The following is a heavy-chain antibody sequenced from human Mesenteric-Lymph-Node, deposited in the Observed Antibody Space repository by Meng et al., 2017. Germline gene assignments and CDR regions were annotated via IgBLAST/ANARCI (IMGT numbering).Heavy chain of an antibody. CDR1: GFSLSTSGVG. V-gene: IGHV2-5*01. CDR2: IYWNDDK. Sequence: SGPTLVKPTQTLTLTCTFSGFSLSTSGVGVGWNRQPPGKALEWLALIYWNDDKRYSPSLKSRLTITKDTSKNQVVLTMTNMYPVETATYYCTHMRYQRPTTWGQGTLVTVAS. CDR3: THMRYQRPTT. D-gene: IGHD2-2*01. J-gene: IGHJ5*02.